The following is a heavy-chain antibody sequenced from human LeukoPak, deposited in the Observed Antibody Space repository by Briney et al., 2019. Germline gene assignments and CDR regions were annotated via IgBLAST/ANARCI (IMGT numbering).Heavy chain of an antibody. CDR3: AKSGYSYVTY. CDR2: ISGSGGDT. Sequence: GGTLRLSCAASGFTFSSYAMSWVRQAPGKGLEWVSGISGSGGDTYYADSVKGRFTISRDNSKNTLYLQMNSPRAEDTAVYYCAKSGYSYVTYWGQGTLVTVSS. CDR1: GFTFSSYA. J-gene: IGHJ4*02. V-gene: IGHV3-23*01. D-gene: IGHD5-18*01.